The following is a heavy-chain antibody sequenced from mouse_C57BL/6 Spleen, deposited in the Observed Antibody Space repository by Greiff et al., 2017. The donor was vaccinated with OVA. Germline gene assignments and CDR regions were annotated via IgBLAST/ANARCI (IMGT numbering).Heavy chain of an antibody. CDR3: AREGFTTGYYFDY. J-gene: IGHJ2*01. CDR1: GYAFSSSW. D-gene: IGHD1-1*01. Sequence: QVQLQQSGPELVKPGASVKLSCKASGYAFSSSWMNWVKQRPGKGLEWIGRLYPGDGDTNYNGKFKGKATLTADKPSSTAYMQLSSLTSEDSAVYVCAREGFTTGYYFDYWGQGTTLTVSS. V-gene: IGHV1-82*01. CDR2: LYPGDGDT.